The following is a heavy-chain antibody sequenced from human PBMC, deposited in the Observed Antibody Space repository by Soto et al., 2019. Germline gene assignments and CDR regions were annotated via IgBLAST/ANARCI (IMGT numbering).Heavy chain of an antibody. Sequence: QITLKESGPTLVKPTQTLTLTCTFSGFSLSNSVVGVGWIRQPPGKALEWLALIYWDDDKRYSPSLKSRLTHTKDTSKHQVVLTMTHREPVDTATYYCAHEPGRNWGYSGGWYPIFDYWGEGTLVTVSS. V-gene: IGHV2-5*02. CDR1: GFSLSNSVVG. J-gene: IGHJ4*02. CDR2: IYWDDDK. CDR3: AHEPGRNWGYSGGWYPIFDY. D-gene: IGHD6-13*01.